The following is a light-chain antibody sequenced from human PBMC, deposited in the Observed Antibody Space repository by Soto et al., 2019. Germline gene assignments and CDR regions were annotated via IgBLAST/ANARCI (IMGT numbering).Light chain of an antibody. V-gene: IGLV2-14*01. Sequence: QSALTQPASVSGSPGQSITISCTGTSSDVGGYNYVSWYQQHPGKAPKLMIYDVSNRPSGVSNRFSGSKSGNTASLTISGLQAEDEADYYCSSYTTVSTYVFGTGTKAPS. CDR2: DVS. CDR1: SSDVGGYNY. CDR3: SSYTTVSTYV. J-gene: IGLJ1*01.